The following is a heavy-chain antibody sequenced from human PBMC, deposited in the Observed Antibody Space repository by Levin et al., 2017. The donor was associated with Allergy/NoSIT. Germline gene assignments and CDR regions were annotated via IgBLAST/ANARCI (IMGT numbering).Heavy chain of an antibody. Sequence: GGSQRLSCAASGFTVSSNYMSWVRQAPGKGLEWVSVIYSGGSTYYADSVKGRFTISRDNSKNTLYLQMNSLRAEDTAVYYCARVTDAPYGSGVFDYWGQGTLVTVSS. CDR3: ARVTDAPYGSGVFDY. J-gene: IGHJ4*02. CDR2: IYSGGST. D-gene: IGHD3-10*01. CDR1: GFTVSSNY. V-gene: IGHV3-53*01.